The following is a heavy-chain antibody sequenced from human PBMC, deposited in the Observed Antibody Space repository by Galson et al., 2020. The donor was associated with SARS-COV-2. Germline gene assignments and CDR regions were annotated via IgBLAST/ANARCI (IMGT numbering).Heavy chain of an antibody. CDR2: XXXXXXXX. CDR1: GYTFSAYG. V-gene: IGHV7-4-1*02. CDR3: ARDTGWWYFDL. J-gene: IGHJ2*01. Sequence: ASVKVSCKASGYTFSAYGMNXXXXAPXXXXEXIGWXXXXXXXXXXXXAFTGRFVLSLDTSVNTAYLQITGLKTEDTAVYFCARDTGWWYFDLWGRGSLVTVSS.